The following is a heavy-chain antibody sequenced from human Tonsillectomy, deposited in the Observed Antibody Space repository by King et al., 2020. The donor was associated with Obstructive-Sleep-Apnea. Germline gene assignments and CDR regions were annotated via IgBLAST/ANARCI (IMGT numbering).Heavy chain of an antibody. CDR2: IYYSVST. D-gene: IGHD4-17*01. J-gene: IGHJ6*02. CDR1: GGSISSYY. Sequence: QLQESGPGLVKPSETLSLTCTVSGGSISSYYWSWIRQPPGRGLELIGYIYYSVSTNYNPSLKSQVTISVDTSKTQFSLKLSPVTAADTAVYYCARADTVTTGYYYYYYGMDVWGQGTTVTVSS. CDR3: ARADTVTTGYYYYYYGMDV. V-gene: IGHV4-59*01.